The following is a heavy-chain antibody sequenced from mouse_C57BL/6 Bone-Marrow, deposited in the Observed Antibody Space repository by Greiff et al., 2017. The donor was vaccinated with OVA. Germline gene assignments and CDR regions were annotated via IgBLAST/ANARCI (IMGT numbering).Heavy chain of an antibody. CDR1: GYTFTDYY. V-gene: IGHV1-19*01. CDR2: INPYNGGT. J-gene: IGHJ2*01. D-gene: IGHD1-1*01. Sequence: EVQLQQSGPVLVKPGASVKMSCKASGYTFTDYYMNWVKQSHGKSLEWIGVINPYNGGTSYNQKFKGKATLTVDKSSSTAYMELNSLTSEDSAVYYCARSDYYGSSFRDYWGQGTTLTVSS. CDR3: ARSDYYGSSFRDY.